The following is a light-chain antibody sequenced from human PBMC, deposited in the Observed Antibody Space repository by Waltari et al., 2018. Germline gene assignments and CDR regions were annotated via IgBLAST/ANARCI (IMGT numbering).Light chain of an antibody. CDR1: QNIRTY. Sequence: DIQMPQSPSSLSASVGDRVTTSCRASQNIRTYLNWYQQKLGKAPKVLIYAASTLLSGVPSRFSGSGSGTDFTLTITSLQPEDFGTYYCQQSYSTPRSFGGGTKVEVK. CDR3: QQSYSTPRS. J-gene: IGKJ4*01. V-gene: IGKV1-39*01. CDR2: AAS.